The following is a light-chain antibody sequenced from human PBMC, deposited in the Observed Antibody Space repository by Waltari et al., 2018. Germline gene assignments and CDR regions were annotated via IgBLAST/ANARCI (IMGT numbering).Light chain of an antibody. CDR2: KVS. Sequence: DVVMTVSPLSLCVPLGQPASLPRESTQSLVFSDGKPYLNWFQQRTGQSPRRLIYKVSNRETGVADRFSGSGSGTYFTLRISRVEAEDVGVYYFMQGTPPFTFGPGTKLEIK. J-gene: IGKJ2*01. CDR3: MQGTPPFT. CDR1: QSLVFSDGKPY. V-gene: IGKV2-30*01.